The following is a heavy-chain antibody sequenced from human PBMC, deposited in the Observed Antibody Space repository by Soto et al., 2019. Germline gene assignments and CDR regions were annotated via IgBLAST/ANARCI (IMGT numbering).Heavy chain of an antibody. Sequence: GGSLRLSCTASGLTFGDYAMNWFRQAPGKGLEWVGFIRSKAYGETTEYAASVKGRFTILRDDSKTIAYLQMNSLKTEDTAVYYCASGVTHWGQGTLVTVSS. V-gene: IGHV3-49*03. J-gene: IGHJ4*02. CDR1: GLTFGDYA. CDR2: IRSKAYGETT. CDR3: ASGVTH. D-gene: IGHD2-21*02.